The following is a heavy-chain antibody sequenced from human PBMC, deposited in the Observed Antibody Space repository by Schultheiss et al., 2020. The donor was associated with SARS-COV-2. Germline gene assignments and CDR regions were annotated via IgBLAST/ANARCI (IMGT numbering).Heavy chain of an antibody. CDR1: GGSISSYY. J-gene: IGHJ4*02. Sequence: SETLSLTCTVSGGSISSYYWSWIRQPPGKGLEWIGYIYYSGSTNYNPSLKSRVTISVDTSKNQFSLKLSSVTAADTAVYYCARDRYFDYWGQGTLVTVSS. V-gene: IGHV4-59*01. CDR3: ARDRYFDY. CDR2: IYYSGST.